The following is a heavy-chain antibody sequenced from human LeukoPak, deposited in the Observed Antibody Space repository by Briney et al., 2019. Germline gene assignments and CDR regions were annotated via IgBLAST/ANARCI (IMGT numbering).Heavy chain of an antibody. D-gene: IGHD3-10*01. Sequence: GASVKVSCKASGGTFSSYAISWVRQAPGQGLEWMGESIPIFGTANYAQKFQGRVTITADESTSTAYMELSSLRSEDTAVYYCARGAVGGRFGELYYFDYWGQGTLVTVSS. CDR1: GGTFSSYA. V-gene: IGHV1-69*13. J-gene: IGHJ4*02. CDR2: SIPIFGTA. CDR3: ARGAVGGRFGELYYFDY.